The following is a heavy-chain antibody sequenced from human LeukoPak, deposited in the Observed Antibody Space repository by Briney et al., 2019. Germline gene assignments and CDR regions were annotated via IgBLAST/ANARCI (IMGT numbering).Heavy chain of an antibody. CDR2: INHDGSST. J-gene: IGHJ4*02. V-gene: IGHV3-74*01. D-gene: IGHD3-22*01. CDR3: VRDWGYDSSGYWQKYFDT. CDR1: RFTFSSYG. Sequence: GGSLRLSCAASRFTFSSYGMNWVRQAPGKGLVWVSRINHDGSSTNYADSVKGRFTISRDNAKNTVYLQMNSLRAEDTAVYYCVRDWGYDSSGYWQKYFDTWGQGILVTVSS.